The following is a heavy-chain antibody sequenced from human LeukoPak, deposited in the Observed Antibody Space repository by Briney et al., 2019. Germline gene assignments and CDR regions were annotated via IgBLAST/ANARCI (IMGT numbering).Heavy chain of an antibody. CDR3: ARGPQYSGRIDY. Sequence: GGSLRLSCAASGFTFSSYTMHWVRQAPGKGLEWVAVISYDESNEYYEDSVKGRFTISRDSSRTTLYLQMISLRAEDTAVYYCARGPQYSGRIDYWGQGTLVTVSS. J-gene: IGHJ4*02. CDR2: ISYDESNE. CDR1: GFTFSSYT. D-gene: IGHD1-26*01. V-gene: IGHV3-30-3*01.